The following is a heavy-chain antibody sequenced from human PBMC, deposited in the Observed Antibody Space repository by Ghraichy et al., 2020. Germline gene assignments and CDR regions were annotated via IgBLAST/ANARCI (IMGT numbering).Heavy chain of an antibody. V-gene: IGHV3-11*05. CDR3: ARDCSSTSCRDY. J-gene: IGHJ4*02. CDR1: GFTFSDYY. D-gene: IGHD2-2*01. Sequence: GGSLRLSCAASGFTFSDYYMSWIRQAPGKGLEWVSYISSSSSYTNYADSVKGRFTISRDNGKNSLYLQMNSLRAEDTAVYYCARDCSSTSCRDYWGQGTLVTVSS. CDR2: ISSSSSYT.